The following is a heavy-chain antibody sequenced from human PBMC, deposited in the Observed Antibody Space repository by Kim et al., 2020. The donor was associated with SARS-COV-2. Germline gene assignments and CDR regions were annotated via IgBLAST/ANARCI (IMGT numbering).Heavy chain of an antibody. CDR3: AKDAELRYYCDY. Sequence: YYADSVKGRFTISRDNAKNTLYLQMNSRRAEDTAVYYCAKDAELRYYCDYWGQGTLVTVSS. V-gene: IGHV3-23*01. J-gene: IGHJ4*02. D-gene: IGHD1-7*01.